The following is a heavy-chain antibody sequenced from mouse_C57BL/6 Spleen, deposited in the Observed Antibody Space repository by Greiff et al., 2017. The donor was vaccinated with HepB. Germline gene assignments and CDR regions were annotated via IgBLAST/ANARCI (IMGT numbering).Heavy chain of an antibody. D-gene: IGHD2-2*01. Sequence: EVQLQQSGAELVRPGASVKLSCTASGFNIKDDYMNWVKQRPEQGLEWIGWIDPENGDTEYASKFQGKATITADTSSNTAYLQLSSLTSEDTAVYYCTTGGLGRDYWGQGTTLTVSS. CDR1: GFNIKDDY. V-gene: IGHV14-4*01. CDR2: IDPENGDT. CDR3: TTGGLGRDY. J-gene: IGHJ2*01.